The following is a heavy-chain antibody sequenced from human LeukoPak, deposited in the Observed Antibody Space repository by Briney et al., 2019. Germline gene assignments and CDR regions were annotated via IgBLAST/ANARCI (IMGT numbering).Heavy chain of an antibody. V-gene: IGHV4-38-2*02. CDR1: GYSISSGYY. CDR2: IYHSGST. J-gene: IGHJ4*02. Sequence: SETLSLTCTVSGYSISSGYYWGWIRQPPGKGLEWIGSIYHSGSTYYNPSLKSRVTISVDTSKNQFSLKLSSVTAADTAVYYCARAMTTLKVVLFDYWGQGTLVTVSS. CDR3: ARAMTTLKVVLFDY. D-gene: IGHD4-11*01.